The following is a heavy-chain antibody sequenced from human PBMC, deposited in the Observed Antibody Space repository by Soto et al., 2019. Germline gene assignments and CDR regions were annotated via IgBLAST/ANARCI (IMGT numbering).Heavy chain of an antibody. J-gene: IGHJ6*02. V-gene: IGHV3-23*01. D-gene: IGHD5-12*01. CDR3: AKGNVDIVATILSGPSGYGMDV. CDR1: GFTFSSYA. CDR2: ISGSGGST. Sequence: PGGSLRLSCAASGFTFSSYAMSWVRQAPGKGLEWVSAISGSGGSTYYADSVKGRFTISRDNSKNTLYLQMNSLRAEDTAVYYCAKGNVDIVATILSGPSGYGMDVWGQGTTVTVSS.